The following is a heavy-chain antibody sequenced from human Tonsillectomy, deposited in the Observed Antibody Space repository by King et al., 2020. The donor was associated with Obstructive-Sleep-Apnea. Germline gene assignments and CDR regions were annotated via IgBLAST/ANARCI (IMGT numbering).Heavy chain of an antibody. CDR1: GFTFDDYA. CDR2: ISWNSQSI. D-gene: IGHD1-1*01. J-gene: IGHJ4*02. V-gene: IGHV3-9*01. Sequence: VQLVESGGGLVQPGRSLRLSCAASGFTFDDYAMHWVRQAPGKGLEWVSGISWNSQSIGHADSVKGRFTISRDNAKNFLYLQMNSLRAEDTAIYYCAKGERDAMFDWGQGTLVTVSS. CDR3: AKGERDAMFD.